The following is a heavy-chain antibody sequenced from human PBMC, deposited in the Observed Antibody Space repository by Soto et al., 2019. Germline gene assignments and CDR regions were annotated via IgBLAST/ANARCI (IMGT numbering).Heavy chain of an antibody. CDR3: ARGVWERVYYGMDV. Sequence: SETLSLTCAVYGGSFSGYYWSWIRQPPGKGLEWIGEINHSGSTNYNPSLKSRVTISVDTSKNQFSLKLSSVTAADTAVYYCARGVWERVYYGMDVWGQGTTVTVSS. D-gene: IGHD1-26*01. CDR1: GGSFSGYY. V-gene: IGHV4-34*01. J-gene: IGHJ6*02. CDR2: INHSGST.